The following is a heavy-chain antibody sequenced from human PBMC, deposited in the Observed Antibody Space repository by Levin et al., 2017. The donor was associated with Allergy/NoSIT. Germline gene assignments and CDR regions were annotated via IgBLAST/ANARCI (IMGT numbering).Heavy chain of an antibody. D-gene: IGHD6-6*01. CDR3: ATGYSSSQDPYDY. CDR1: GFTFSSYG. V-gene: IGHV3-30*03. J-gene: IGHJ4*02. CDR2: ISYDGSNK. Sequence: GGSLRLSCAASGFTFSSYGMHWVRQAPGKGLEWVAVISYDGSNKYYADSVKGRFTISRDNSKNTLYLQMNSLRAEDTAVYYCATGYSSSQDPYDYWGQGTLVTVSS.